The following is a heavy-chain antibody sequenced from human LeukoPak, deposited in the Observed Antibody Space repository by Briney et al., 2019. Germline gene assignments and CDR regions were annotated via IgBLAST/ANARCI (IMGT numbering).Heavy chain of an antibody. D-gene: IGHD1-26*01. J-gene: IGHJ4*02. V-gene: IGHV3-30*04. CDR2: ISYDGSNK. Sequence: GGSLRLSCAASGFTFSDSAMHWVRQAPGKGLEWVAVISYDGSNKYYADSVKGRFTISRDNSKNTLYLQMNSLRAEDTAVYYCARDAGVSGSEPDHSDYWGQGTLVTVSS. CDR1: GFTFSDSA. CDR3: ARDAGVSGSEPDHSDY.